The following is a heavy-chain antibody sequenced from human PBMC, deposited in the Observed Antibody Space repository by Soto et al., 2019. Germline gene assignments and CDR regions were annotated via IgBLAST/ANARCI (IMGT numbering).Heavy chain of an antibody. V-gene: IGHV4-39*01. J-gene: IGHJ1*01. CDR1: GCSMTSSSYY. Sequence: ETLFLTYTGSGCSMTSSSYYWGWIRQPPGKGLEWIGSIYYSGSTYYNPSLKSRVTISVDTSKNQFSLKLSSVTAADTAVYYCARSRARDYDSSGYYPQWGNPWGQGTLANV. CDR3: ARSRARDYDSSGYYPQWGNP. D-gene: IGHD3-22*01. CDR2: IYYSGST.